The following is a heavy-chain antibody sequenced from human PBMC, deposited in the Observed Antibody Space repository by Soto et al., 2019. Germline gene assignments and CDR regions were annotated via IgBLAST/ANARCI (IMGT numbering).Heavy chain of an antibody. D-gene: IGHD7-27*01. V-gene: IGHV3-21*01. CDR2: ISFSSTNI. CDR3: ARGAGDLPY. CDR1: GFTFSSYT. J-gene: IGHJ4*02. Sequence: EVQLVESGGGLVRPWESLRLSCAASGFTFSSYTMTWVRHAPGKGLEWVSSISFSSTNIHYADSVRGRFTISRDNAQSSRYLQMSRLRVEDTAIYYCARGAGDLPYWGQGTMVTVSS.